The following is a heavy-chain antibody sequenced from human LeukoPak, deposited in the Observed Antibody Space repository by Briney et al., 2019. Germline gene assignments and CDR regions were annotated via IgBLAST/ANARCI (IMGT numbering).Heavy chain of an antibody. CDR3: ARQPGGTAAFDL. CDR1: DVSIRSYY. J-gene: IGHJ3*01. D-gene: IGHD1-14*01. CDR2: VYYSGTI. Sequence: SETLSLTCSVSDVSIRSYYWSWIRQPPGKGLEWIGHVYYSGTIKYNPSLKSRVTISVDVPNNQFSLNLRSVTAAGTAVYYCARQPGGTAAFDLWGQGTMVTVSS. V-gene: IGHV4-59*01.